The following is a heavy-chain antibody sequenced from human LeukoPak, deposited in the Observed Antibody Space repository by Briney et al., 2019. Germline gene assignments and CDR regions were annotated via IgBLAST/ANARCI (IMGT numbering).Heavy chain of an antibody. D-gene: IGHD1-26*01. Sequence: ASVKVSCKASGYTFTGYYMHWVRQAPGQGLEWMGWINPNSGGTNYAQKFQGRVTMTRDTSISTAYMELSRLRSGDTAVYYCARQPREYSGSYWAPGDYWGQGTLVTVSS. V-gene: IGHV1-2*02. CDR1: GYTFTGYY. CDR2: INPNSGGT. J-gene: IGHJ4*02. CDR3: ARQPREYSGSYWAPGDY.